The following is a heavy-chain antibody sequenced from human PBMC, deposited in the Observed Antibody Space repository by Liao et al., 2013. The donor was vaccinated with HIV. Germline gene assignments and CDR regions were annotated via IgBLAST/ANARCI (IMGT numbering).Heavy chain of an antibody. CDR3: ARDRITIFGVVTNWFDP. J-gene: IGHJ5*02. Sequence: QLQLQESGSGLVKPSQTLSLTCDVSGVSIRNTAYSWSWIRQPPGKGLEWIGYIYQTGTTSYTPSLKSRVIISVDTSKNQFSLNLSSVTAADTAVYYCARDRITIFGVVTNWFDPWGQGTLVTVSS. V-gene: IGHV4-30-2*01. D-gene: IGHD3-3*01. CDR2: IYQTGTT. CDR1: GVSIRNTAYS.